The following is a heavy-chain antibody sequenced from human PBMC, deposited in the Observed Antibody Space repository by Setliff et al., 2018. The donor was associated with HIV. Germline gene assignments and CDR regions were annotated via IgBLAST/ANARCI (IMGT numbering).Heavy chain of an antibody. V-gene: IGHV4-39*01. CDR2: ISYSGST. J-gene: IGHJ6*03. D-gene: IGHD3-16*01. CDR1: GGAISTSNYY. CDR3: ARHRRGGGLYYYYMDV. Sequence: SETLSLTCTVSGGAISTSNYYWGWIRQPPGKGLERIGSISYSGSTYFNPSLKSRVTMYVYTSKNQFALKLNSVTAADTAVYYCARHRRGGGLYYYYMDVWGKGTTVTVCS.